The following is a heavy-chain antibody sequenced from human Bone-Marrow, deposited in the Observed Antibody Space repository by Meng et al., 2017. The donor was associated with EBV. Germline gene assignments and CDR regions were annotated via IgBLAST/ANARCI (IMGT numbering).Heavy chain of an antibody. D-gene: IGHD4-17*01. Sequence: VQVVQSGAEVKQPCASVKVTCKESGYTFTSYYMHWVRQAPGQGLEWMGIINPSGGSTSYAQKFQGRVTMTRDTSTSTVYMELSSLRSEDTAVYYCARGRGDYPNYYYYGMDVWGQGTMVTVSS. CDR1: GYTFTSYY. CDR3: ARGRGDYPNYYYYGMDV. CDR2: INPSGGST. V-gene: IGHV1-46*01. J-gene: IGHJ6*02.